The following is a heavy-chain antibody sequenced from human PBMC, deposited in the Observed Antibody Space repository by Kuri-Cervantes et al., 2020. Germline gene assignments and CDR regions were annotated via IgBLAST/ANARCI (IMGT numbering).Heavy chain of an antibody. CDR1: GFTFSSYG. Sequence: GESLKISCAASGFTFSSYGMHWVRQAPGKGLEWVAVIWYDGSNKYYADSVKGRFTISRDNSKNTLYLQMNSLRAEDTAVYYCARERKGAYYYYYGMDVWGQGTTVTVSS. CDR2: IWYDGSNK. J-gene: IGHJ6*02. V-gene: IGHV3-33*01. CDR3: ARERKGAYYYYYGMDV.